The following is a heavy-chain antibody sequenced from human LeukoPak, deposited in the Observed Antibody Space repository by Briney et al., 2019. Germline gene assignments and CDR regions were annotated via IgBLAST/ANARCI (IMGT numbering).Heavy chain of an antibody. CDR1: GYSFTSFW. J-gene: IGHJ4*02. Sequence: GESLKISCKGSGYSFTSFWIGWVRQMPGKGLEWMGIIYPGDSDTRKSPSFQGQVTMLVDKSIYTAYLQWSSLKASDTAIYYCARYYYDDNGYYSDYWGQGTLVTVSS. CDR2: IYPGDSDT. CDR3: ARYYYDDNGYYSDY. V-gene: IGHV5-51*01. D-gene: IGHD3-22*01.